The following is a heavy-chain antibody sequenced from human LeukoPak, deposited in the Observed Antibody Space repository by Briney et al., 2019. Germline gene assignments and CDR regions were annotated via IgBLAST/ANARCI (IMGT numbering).Heavy chain of an antibody. J-gene: IGHJ6*02. CDR3: ARVLWFGESQRPLYYYYYGMDV. V-gene: IGHV3-21*01. Sequence: PGGSPRLSCAASGFTFSSYSMNWVRQAPGKGLEWVSSISSSSSYIYYADSVKGRFTISRNNAKNSLYLQMNSLRAEDTAVYYCARVLWFGESQRPLYYYYYGMDVWGQGTTVTVSS. D-gene: IGHD3-10*01. CDR1: GFTFSSYS. CDR2: ISSSSSYI.